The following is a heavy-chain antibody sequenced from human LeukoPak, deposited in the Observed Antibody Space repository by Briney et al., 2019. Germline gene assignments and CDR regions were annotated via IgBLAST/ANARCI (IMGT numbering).Heavy chain of an antibody. CDR1: GFTFSSYG. V-gene: IGHV3-30*02. J-gene: IGHJ4*02. CDR3: AKTRYSYGYYFDY. D-gene: IGHD5-18*01. Sequence: GGSLRLSCAASGFTFSSYGMHWVRQAPGKGLEWVAFIRYDGSNKYYADSVKGRFTISRDNSKNTLYLQMNSLGAEDTAVYYCAKTRYSYGYYFDYWGQGTLVTVSS. CDR2: IRYDGSNK.